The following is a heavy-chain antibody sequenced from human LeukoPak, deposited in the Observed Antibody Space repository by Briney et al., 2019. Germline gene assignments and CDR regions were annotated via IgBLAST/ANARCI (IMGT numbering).Heavy chain of an antibody. CDR1: GVPITSYH. Sequence: KTAETLSLTCTVSGVPITSYHVLWVPQPAGKGLEWIGHVHSSWTTKYNSSLESRVTMSIDTSRNQFSLKLRSVTAADTAVYYCAREADWFDPWGQGALVTVSS. D-gene: IGHD2-15*01. V-gene: IGHV4-4*07. CDR3: AREADWFDP. J-gene: IGHJ5*02. CDR2: VHSSWTT.